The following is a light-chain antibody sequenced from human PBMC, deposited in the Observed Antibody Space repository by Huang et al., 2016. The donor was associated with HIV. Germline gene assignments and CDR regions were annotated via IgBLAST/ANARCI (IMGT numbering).Light chain of an antibody. CDR1: QSVSSSY. CDR3: QQYGTSPHT. V-gene: IGKV3-20*01. Sequence: EIVLTQSPGTMSLSQGERAPLSCRASQSVSSSYIAWYQQKPSEAPRLLMYGASTRASGIPDSFSGSGSGTDFTLTISRLEPEHLAVYYCQQYGTSPHTFGGGTKVDIK. CDR2: GAS. J-gene: IGKJ4*01.